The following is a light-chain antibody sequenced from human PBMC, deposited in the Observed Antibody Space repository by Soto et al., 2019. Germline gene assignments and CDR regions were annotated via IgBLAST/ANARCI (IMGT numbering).Light chain of an antibody. V-gene: IGLV1-40*01. CDR2: GYN. CDR3: QSHNNSLSGLV. Sequence: QPVLTQPPSVSGAPGQRVTISCTGSSSNIGAGFDVYWHQQLPGTAPKLLIDGYNNRPSGVPDRFSGSKSGASASLAITGLQAEDEADYYCQSHNNSLSGLVFGTGTKVTVL. J-gene: IGLJ1*01. CDR1: SSNIGAGFD.